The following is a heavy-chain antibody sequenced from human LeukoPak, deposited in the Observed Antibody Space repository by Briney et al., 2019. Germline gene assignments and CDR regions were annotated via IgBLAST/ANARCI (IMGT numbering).Heavy chain of an antibody. D-gene: IGHD3-10*01. CDR3: AKGGGFGELLANWFDP. CDR1: GFTFSSYG. V-gene: IGHV3-23*01. CDR2: ISGSGGST. Sequence: QTGGSLRLSCAVSGFTFSSYGMSWVRQAPGKGLEWVSAISGSGGSTYYADSVKGRFTISRDNSKTTLYLQMNSLRADDTAVYYCAKGGGFGELLANWFDPWGQGILVTVSS. J-gene: IGHJ5*01.